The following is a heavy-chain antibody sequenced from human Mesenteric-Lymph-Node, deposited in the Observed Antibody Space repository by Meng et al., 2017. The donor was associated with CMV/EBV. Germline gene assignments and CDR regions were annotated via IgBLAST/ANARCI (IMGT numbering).Heavy chain of an antibody. V-gene: IGHV4-4*02. D-gene: IGHD1-20*01. Sequence: CAFSGDSIIIPTSRWRWVRQPPGQGLSWIGEIYHSGSTNYTPSLTSRVSMSVDKFKNQFSLKLTSVTAADTTVYYCARDITGSGDYWGQGTLVTVSS. CDR3: ARDITGSGDY. J-gene: IGHJ4*02. CDR1: GDSIIIPTSR. CDR2: IYHSGST.